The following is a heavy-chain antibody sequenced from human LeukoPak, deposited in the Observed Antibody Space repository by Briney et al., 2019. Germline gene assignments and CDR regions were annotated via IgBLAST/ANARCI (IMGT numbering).Heavy chain of an antibody. D-gene: IGHD6-19*01. V-gene: IGHV3-48*01. CDR3: ARDRAVAGLFDN. CDR2: ISRDSDIR. Sequence: GGSLTLSCSASGFIFGRDSMNWVRQAPGRGLEWISYISRDSDIRYYADSVRGRFHISRDNARSSLYLQMNSLRAEDTAIYYCARDRAVAGLFDNWGQGTLVTVSS. CDR1: GFIFGRDS. J-gene: IGHJ4*02.